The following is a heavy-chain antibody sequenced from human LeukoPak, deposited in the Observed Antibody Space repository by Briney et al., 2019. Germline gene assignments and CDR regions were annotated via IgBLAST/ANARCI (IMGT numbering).Heavy chain of an antibody. Sequence: GRSLRLSCAASGFTFSSYGMHWVRQAPGKGLEWVAVISYDGSNKYYADSVKGRFTISRDNSKNTLYLQMNSLRAEDTAVYYCAKARNGAFYYWGQGTLVTVSS. V-gene: IGHV3-30*18. CDR3: AKARNGAFYY. CDR2: ISYDGSNK. D-gene: IGHD2-8*01. J-gene: IGHJ4*02. CDR1: GFTFSSYG.